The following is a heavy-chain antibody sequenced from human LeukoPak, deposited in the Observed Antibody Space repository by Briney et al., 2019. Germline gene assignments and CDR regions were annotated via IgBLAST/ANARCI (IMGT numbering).Heavy chain of an antibody. V-gene: IGHV4-34*01. J-gene: IGHJ4*02. Sequence: SETLSLTCAVYGGSFSVYYWSWIRQPPGKGLEWIGEINHSGSTNYNPSLKSRVTISVDTSKNQFSLKLSSVTAADTAVYYCARGREAARPGTKVDYWGQGTLVTVSS. CDR2: INHSGST. CDR1: GGSFSVYY. D-gene: IGHD6-6*01. CDR3: ARGREAARPGTKVDY.